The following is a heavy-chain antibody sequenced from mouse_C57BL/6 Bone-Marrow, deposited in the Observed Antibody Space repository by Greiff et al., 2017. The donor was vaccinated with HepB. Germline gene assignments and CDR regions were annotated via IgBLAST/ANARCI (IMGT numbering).Heavy chain of an antibody. D-gene: IGHD1-1*01. V-gene: IGHV1-15*01. J-gene: IGHJ4*01. Sequence: QVQLQQSGAELVRPGASVTLSCKASGYTFTDYEMHWVKQTPVHGLEWIGAIDPETGGTAYNQKFKGKAILTADKSSSTAYMELRSLTSEDAAVYCCARYRTTVVATEDYWGQGTSVTVSS. CDR3: ARYRTTVVATEDY. CDR2: IDPETGGT. CDR1: GYTFTDYE.